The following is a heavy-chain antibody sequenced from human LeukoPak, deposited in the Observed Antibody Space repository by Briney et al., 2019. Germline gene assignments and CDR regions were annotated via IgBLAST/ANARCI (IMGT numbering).Heavy chain of an antibody. V-gene: IGHV4-34*01. CDR1: GGSLSGNY. CDR2: INRSVST. J-gene: IGHJ4*02. D-gene: IGHD3/OR15-3a*01. Sequence: SETLCLTCAVYGGSLSGNYWSWIRQRPGKGLEWIGEINRSVSTKYNPSLKSRVTISLDTSKNQVYPKLSPLTGADTGMYYCARASSTWLGLQYWGQGTLVTVSS. CDR3: ARASSTWLGLQY.